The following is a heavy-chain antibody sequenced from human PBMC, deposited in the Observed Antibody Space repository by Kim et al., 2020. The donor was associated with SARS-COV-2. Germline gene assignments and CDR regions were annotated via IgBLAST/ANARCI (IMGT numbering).Heavy chain of an antibody. Sequence: AQGFTGRFVFSLDTSVSTAYLQISSLKAEDTAVYYCARGKGIAAAAFFDYWGQGTLVTVSS. D-gene: IGHD6-13*01. CDR3: ARGKGIAAAAFFDY. V-gene: IGHV7-4-1*02. J-gene: IGHJ4*02.